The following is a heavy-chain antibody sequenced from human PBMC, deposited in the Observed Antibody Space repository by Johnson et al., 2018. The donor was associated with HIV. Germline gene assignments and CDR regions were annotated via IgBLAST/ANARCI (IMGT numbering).Heavy chain of an antibody. CDR2: ISSSGSFI. CDR3: ARDSTPWGGEHVGYAYDL. V-gene: IGHV3-11*04. CDR1: GFTFSDYF. Sequence: QMQLVESGGGLVMPGGSLSPSCKASGFTFSDYFMSWIRQAPGKGLECISYISSSGSFIYYTDSLKGRFTISRDNAKNSLYLQMNSLKAEDTGVYYCARDSTPWGGEHVGYAYDLWGRGTLVTISS. J-gene: IGHJ3*01. D-gene: IGHD4-17*01.